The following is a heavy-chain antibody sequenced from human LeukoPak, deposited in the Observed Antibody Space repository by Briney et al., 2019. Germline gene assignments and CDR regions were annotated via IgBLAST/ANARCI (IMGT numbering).Heavy chain of an antibody. J-gene: IGHJ6*03. D-gene: IGHD1/OR15-1a*01. CDR2: IYPGGSDT. CDR1: GYSFSNYW. V-gene: IGHV5-51*01. CDR3: ARHEQLTPPFDYYYMDV. Sequence: GESLKISCEGSGYSFSNYWIDWVRQMPGKGLEWMGMIYPGGSDTRYSPSFQGQVTISADKSISTAYLQWSSLKASDTAMYYCARHEQLTPPFDYYYMDVWGKGTTVTVSS.